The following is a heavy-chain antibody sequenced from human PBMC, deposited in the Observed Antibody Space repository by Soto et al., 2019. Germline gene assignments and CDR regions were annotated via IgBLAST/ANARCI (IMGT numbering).Heavy chain of an antibody. Sequence: QVQLQESGPGLVKPSQTLSLTCTVSGGSISSGGYYWSWIRQHPGKGLEWIGYIYYSGSTYYNPSLKSGVTIAVDTSKNHFSLKLSSVTAADTSVYYCASRGYSYGFSLGMDVWGQGTTVTVSS. V-gene: IGHV4-31*03. CDR2: IYYSGST. D-gene: IGHD5-18*01. CDR3: ASRGYSYGFSLGMDV. J-gene: IGHJ6*02. CDR1: GGSISSGGYY.